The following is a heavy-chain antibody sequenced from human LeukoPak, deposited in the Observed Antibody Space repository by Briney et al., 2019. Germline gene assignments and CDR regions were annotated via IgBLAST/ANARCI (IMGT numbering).Heavy chain of an antibody. J-gene: IGHJ4*01. V-gene: IGHV4-38-2*02. D-gene: IGHD3-10*02. CDR1: GYSISSAYY. Sequence: SETLSLNCIVSGYSISSAYYGAWIRQSPGKGLEWIGSITHRGNTYYTPSIKSRVTISVDMSKNQFSLNLSSVAAADTAVCYCARGGTLVRGASRYWGHGTLVTVSS. CDR3: ARGGTLVRGASRY. CDR2: ITHRGNT.